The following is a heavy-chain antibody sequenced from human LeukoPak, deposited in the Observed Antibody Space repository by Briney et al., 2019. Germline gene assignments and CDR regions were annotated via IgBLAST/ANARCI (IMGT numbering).Heavy chain of an antibody. CDR1: GYTFTGYY. CDR3: AREVYYDSSGYYRPYYFDY. J-gene: IGHJ4*02. D-gene: IGHD3-22*01. V-gene: IGHV1-2*06. CDR2: INPNSGGT. Sequence: ASVKVSCKASGYTFTGYYMHWVRQAPGQGLEWMGRINPNSGGTNYAQKFQGRVTMTRDTSISTAYMELSRLRSEDTAVYYCAREVYYDSSGYYRPYYFDYWGQGTLVTVSS.